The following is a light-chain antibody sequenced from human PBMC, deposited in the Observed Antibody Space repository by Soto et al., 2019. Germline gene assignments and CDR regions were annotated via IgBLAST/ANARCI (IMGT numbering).Light chain of an antibody. CDR2: GAS. Sequence: EILMTQSPATLSVSPGETATLSCRASQSVSSDLAWYQQKPGQSPRLLIYGASTRATGIPARFSGSGSGTEFTLTISSLQSADFAVYYCQQYTNWPLIFGQGTRLEIK. J-gene: IGKJ5*01. CDR3: QQYTNWPLI. V-gene: IGKV3-15*01. CDR1: QSVSSD.